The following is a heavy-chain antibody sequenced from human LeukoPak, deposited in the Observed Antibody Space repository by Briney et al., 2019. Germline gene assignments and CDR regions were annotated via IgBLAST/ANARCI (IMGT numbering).Heavy chain of an antibody. V-gene: IGHV1-69*13. CDR2: IIPIFGTA. CDR3: ARAASGYSYGYLFSVQEAYYGMDV. J-gene: IGHJ6*02. CDR1: GGTISSYA. D-gene: IGHD5-18*01. Sequence: ASVKVSCKASGGTISSYAISWVRQAPGQGLEWMGGIIPIFGTANYAQKFQGRVTITADGSTSTAYMELSSLRSEDTAVYYCARAASGYSYGYLFSVQEAYYGMDVWGQGTTVTVSS.